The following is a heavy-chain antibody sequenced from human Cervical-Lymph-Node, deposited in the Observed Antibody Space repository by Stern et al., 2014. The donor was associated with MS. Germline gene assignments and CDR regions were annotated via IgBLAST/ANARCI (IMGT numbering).Heavy chain of an antibody. CDR2: IYHSGST. J-gene: IGHJ3*02. CDR1: GGSISSGGYS. CDR3: ARSSTVTPNAFDI. D-gene: IGHD4-17*01. V-gene: IGHV4-30-2*01. Sequence: QLQLQESGSGLVKPSQTLSLTCAVSGGSISSGGYSWSWIRQPPGKGLEWIGYIYHSGSTYYNPSLKSRVTISVHRSTNQFSMKLSSVTAADTAVYYCARSSTVTPNAFDIWGQGTMVTVSS.